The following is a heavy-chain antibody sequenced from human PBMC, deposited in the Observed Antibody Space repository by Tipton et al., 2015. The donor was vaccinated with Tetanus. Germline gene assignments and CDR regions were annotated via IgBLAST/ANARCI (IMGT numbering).Heavy chain of an antibody. Sequence: SLRLSCIASGFTFDDYAMHWVRQAPGKGLEWVAGITWNSGSHNYADSVKGRFTLSRDNAQNSLYLQMHNLTVEDTALYYCAKNFLSYIDHWGQGTLVTVSS. J-gene: IGHJ4*02. V-gene: IGHV3-9*01. CDR1: GFTFDDYA. CDR3: AKNFLSYIDH. D-gene: IGHD2-2*02. CDR2: ITWNSGSH.